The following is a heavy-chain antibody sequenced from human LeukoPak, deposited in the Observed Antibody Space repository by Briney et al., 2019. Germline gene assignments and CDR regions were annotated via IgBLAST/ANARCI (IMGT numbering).Heavy chain of an antibody. J-gene: IGHJ4*02. Sequence: SETLYLTCTVSGGSISGYYWSWIRQPPGKGLEWIGYIYYSGNTNYNPSLKSRVTISIDTSKNQFSLKLSSVTAADTAVYYCARYSSGWYFGYWGQGTLVTVSS. V-gene: IGHV4-59*01. D-gene: IGHD6-19*01. CDR1: GGSISGYY. CDR3: ARYSSGWYFGY. CDR2: IYYSGNT.